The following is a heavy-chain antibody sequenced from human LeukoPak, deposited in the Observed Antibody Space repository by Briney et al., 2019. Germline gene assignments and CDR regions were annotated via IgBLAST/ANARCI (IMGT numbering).Heavy chain of an antibody. CDR2: ISYDGSYK. D-gene: IGHD4-11*01. V-gene: IGHV3-30*04. CDR3: ARGTTVTWKPVDF. CDR1: GFTFSPYA. Sequence: GGSLRLSCVASGFTFSPYAMHWVRQAPGNGLEWVAVISYDGSYKHYADSGKGRFTISRDNSKNTLYLQMNSLGAEDTAVYYCARGTTVTWKPVDFWGQGTLVTVSS. J-gene: IGHJ4*02.